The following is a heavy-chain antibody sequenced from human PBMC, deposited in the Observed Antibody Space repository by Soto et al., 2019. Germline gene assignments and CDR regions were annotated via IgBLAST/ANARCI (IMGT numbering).Heavy chain of an antibody. Sequence: QVQLVQSGAEVKKPGSSVKVSCKASGGTFSTYTINWVRQAPGQGLEWMGGIIPMFGTANYAQKFQGRVTITADESTSTAYMKLSSLRSEDTAVYYCARRYCISTSCHYYVMDVWGQGTTVTVSS. CDR1: GGTFSTYT. CDR3: ARRYCISTSCHYYVMDV. V-gene: IGHV1-69*12. J-gene: IGHJ6*02. D-gene: IGHD2-2*01. CDR2: IIPMFGTA.